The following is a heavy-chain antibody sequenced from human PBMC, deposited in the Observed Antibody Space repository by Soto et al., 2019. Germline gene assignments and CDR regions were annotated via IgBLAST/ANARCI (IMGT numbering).Heavy chain of an antibody. CDR1: GFTFSNAW. CDR2: IKSKTDGGTT. J-gene: IGHJ6*03. Sequence: GGSLRLSCAASGFTFSNAWMSWVRQAPGKGLKWVGRIKSKTDGGTTDYAAPVKGRFTISRDDSKNTLYLQMNSLKTEDTAVYYCTPYYYGSGSYYKGSRYYYYYMDVWGKGTTVTVSS. V-gene: IGHV3-15*01. CDR3: TPYYYGSGSYYKGSRYYYYYMDV. D-gene: IGHD3-10*01.